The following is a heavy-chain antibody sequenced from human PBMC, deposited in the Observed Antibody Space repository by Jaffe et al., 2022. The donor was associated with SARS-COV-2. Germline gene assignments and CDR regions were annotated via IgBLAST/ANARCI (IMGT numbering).Heavy chain of an antibody. V-gene: IGHV3-30*18. CDR2: ISYDGSNK. D-gene: IGHD6-13*01. J-gene: IGHJ6*02. CDR1: GFTFSSYG. Sequence: QVQLVESGGGVVQPGRSLRLSCAASGFTFSSYGMHWVRQAPGKGLEWVAVISYDGSNKYYADSVKGRFTISRDNSKNTLYLQMNSLRAEDTAVYYCAKDIGPNIAAAGRYYYGMDVWGQGTTVTVSS. CDR3: AKDIGPNIAAAGRYYYGMDV.